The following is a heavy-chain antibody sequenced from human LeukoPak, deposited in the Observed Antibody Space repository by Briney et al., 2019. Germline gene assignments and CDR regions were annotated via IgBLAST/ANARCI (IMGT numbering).Heavy chain of an antibody. CDR3: ARREAGIPRNYYYMDV. D-gene: IGHD6-19*01. V-gene: IGHV3-21*01. Sequence: GGSLRLSCAASGFTFTSYTMNWVRQAPGKGLEWVSSISSSGRSIYYADSVKGRFTISRDNAKNSLSLQMNSLRAEDTARYYCARREAGIPRNYYYMDVWGKGTTVTVSS. CDR1: GFTFTSYT. CDR2: ISSSGRSI. J-gene: IGHJ6*03.